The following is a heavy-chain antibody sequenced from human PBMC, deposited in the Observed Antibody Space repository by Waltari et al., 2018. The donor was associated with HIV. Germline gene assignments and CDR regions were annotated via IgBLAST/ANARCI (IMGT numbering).Heavy chain of an antibody. CDR2: FDPEDDET. Sequence: QVPLVHSGAEVKKPGASVKVYCKVSGYTLPELSMHRVRQAPGKGLEWMGNFDPEDDETIYAQKFQGRITMTEDTSSDTAYMELSSLTSGDTAVYYCATDFSGMVRAYSYYSLDVWGQGTTVTVSS. CDR3: ATDFSGMVRAYSYYSLDV. J-gene: IGHJ6*02. CDR1: GYTLPELS. V-gene: IGHV1-24*01. D-gene: IGHD3-10*01.